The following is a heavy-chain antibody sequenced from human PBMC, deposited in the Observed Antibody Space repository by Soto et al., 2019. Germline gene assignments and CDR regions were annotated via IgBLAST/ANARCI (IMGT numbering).Heavy chain of an antibody. CDR1: GGSFSGYY. J-gene: IGHJ3*02. CDR2: INHSGST. V-gene: IGHV4-34*01. D-gene: IGHD2-15*01. CDR3: ARSWYDAFDI. Sequence: QVQLQQWGAGLLKPSETLSLICAVYGGSFSGYYWSWIRQPPGKGLEWIGEINHSGSTNYNPSLKSRVTISVDTSKNQFSLKLSSVTAADTAVYYCARSWYDAFDIWGQGTMVTVSS.